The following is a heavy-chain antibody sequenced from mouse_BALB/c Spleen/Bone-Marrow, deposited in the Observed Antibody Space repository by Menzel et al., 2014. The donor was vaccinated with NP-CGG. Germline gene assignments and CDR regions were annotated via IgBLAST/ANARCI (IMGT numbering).Heavy chain of an antibody. D-gene: IGHD2-10*02. CDR3: ARRVWSRGGDY. CDR2: ISNGGGST. V-gene: IGHV5-12-2*01. J-gene: IGHJ4*01. Sequence: EVKVVESGGGLVQPGGSLKLSCAASGFTFSSYTMSWVRQTPEKRLEWVAYISNGGGSTYYPDTVKGRFTISRDNAKSTLYLQTSSLKSEDTAMYYCARRVWSRGGDYWGQGTSVTVSS. CDR1: GFTFSSYT.